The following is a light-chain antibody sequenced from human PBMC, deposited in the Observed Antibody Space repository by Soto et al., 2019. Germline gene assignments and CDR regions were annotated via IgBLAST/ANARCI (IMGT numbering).Light chain of an antibody. V-gene: IGKV1-39*01. Sequence: DIQMTHSPSSLSVSVGDRVTITCRASQSISRHLNWYQQKPGKAPKLLMYGASSLQSGVPSSFRGRRSGTDFTLAISSRQPEDFATYYCNKSSDGVMWT. CDR1: QSISRH. CDR2: GAS. J-gene: IGKJ1*01. CDR3: NKSSDGVMWT.